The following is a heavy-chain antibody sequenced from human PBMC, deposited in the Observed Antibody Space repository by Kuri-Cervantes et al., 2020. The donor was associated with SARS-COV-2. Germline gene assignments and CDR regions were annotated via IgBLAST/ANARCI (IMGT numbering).Heavy chain of an antibody. CDR3: AKGQAGGGSFDY. D-gene: IGHD3-10*01. V-gene: IGHV3-23*01. J-gene: IGHJ4*02. CDR1: GFTVSSNY. CDR2: ISGSGGST. Sequence: GGSLRLSCAASGFTVSSNYMSWVRQAPGKGLEWVSVISGSGGSTYYADSVKGRFTISRDNSKNTLYLQMNSLRAEDTAVYYCAKGQAGGGSFDYWGQGTLVTVSS.